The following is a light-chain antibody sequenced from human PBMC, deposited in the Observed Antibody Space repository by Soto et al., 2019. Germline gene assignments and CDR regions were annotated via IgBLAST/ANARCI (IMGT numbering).Light chain of an antibody. CDR1: QSVSSN. J-gene: IGKJ4*01. V-gene: IGKV3-15*01. CDR2: GAS. Sequence: EIVMTQSPATLSVSPGESDTLSCRASQSVSSNLAWYQQKPGQAPRLLIYGASTRATGIPARFSGSRSGTEFTLTICSLQSEDFAVYYCQHYNNWPALTFGGGTKVEIK. CDR3: QHYNNWPALT.